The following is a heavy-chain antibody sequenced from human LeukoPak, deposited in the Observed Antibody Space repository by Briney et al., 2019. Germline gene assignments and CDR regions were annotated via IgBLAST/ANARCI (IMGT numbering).Heavy chain of an antibody. CDR2: INHSGST. D-gene: IGHD3-22*01. CDR1: GESFSGYY. J-gene: IGHJ4*02. Sequence: SETLSLTCAVYGESFSGYYWSWIRQPPGKGLEWIGEINHSGSTNYNPSLKSRVTISVDTSKNQFSLKLSSVTAADTAVYYCARSLDFSDSSGYYSDYWGQGTLVTVSS. V-gene: IGHV4-34*01. CDR3: ARSLDFSDSSGYYSDY.